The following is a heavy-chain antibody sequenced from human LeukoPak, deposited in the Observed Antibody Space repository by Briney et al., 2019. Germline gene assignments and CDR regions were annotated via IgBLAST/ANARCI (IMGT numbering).Heavy chain of an antibody. J-gene: IGHJ4*02. CDR3: AKGITMIVVVKSYFDY. V-gene: IGHV3-23*01. D-gene: IGHD3-22*01. CDR1: GFTFSTYT. Sequence: GGSLRLSCVASGFTFSTYTMNWIRQAPGKGLEWVSGSIGSGGSAFYADSVKGRFSISRDTSKNTLFLHMNNLRAGDTAVYYCAKGITMIVVVKSYFDYWGQGTLVTVSS. CDR2: SIGSGGSA.